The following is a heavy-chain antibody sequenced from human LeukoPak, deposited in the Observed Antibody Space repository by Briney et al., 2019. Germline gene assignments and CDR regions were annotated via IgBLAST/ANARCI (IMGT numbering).Heavy chain of an antibody. D-gene: IGHD2/OR15-2a*01. CDR1: GDSIDSSSFY. V-gene: IGHV4-39*07. J-gene: IGHJ5*02. CDR3: ARDGSNRWFDP. CDR2: IYYSGST. Sequence: SETLSLTCTVSGDSIDSSSFYWGWVRQSPGRGLEWIGSIYYSGSTYYSPSLKSRVIVSVDTSKNQFSLKMKSVTAADTAVYYCARDGSNRWFDPWGQGILVTVSS.